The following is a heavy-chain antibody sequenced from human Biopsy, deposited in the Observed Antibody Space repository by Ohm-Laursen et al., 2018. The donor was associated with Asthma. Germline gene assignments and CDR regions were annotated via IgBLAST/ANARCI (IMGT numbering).Heavy chain of an antibody. J-gene: IGHJ4*02. Sequence: ASVKVSCNASGYTFRGYGVSWVRQAPGQGLEWMGWISPFTGDTHFGQKFQGRVTMTTDTSTDTAYMELRSLRSDDTAVYYCARHPYNFGGFDYWGQGSLVLVSS. CDR1: GYTFRGYG. V-gene: IGHV1-18*04. CDR2: ISPFTGDT. CDR3: ARHPYNFGGFDY. D-gene: IGHD5-24*01.